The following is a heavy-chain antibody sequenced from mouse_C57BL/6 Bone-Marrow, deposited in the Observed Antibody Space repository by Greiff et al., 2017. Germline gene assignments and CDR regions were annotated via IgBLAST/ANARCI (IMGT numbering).Heavy chain of an antibody. D-gene: IGHD4-1*01. J-gene: IGHJ3*01. CDR1: GYTFTSYW. CDR3: ARAGRTWFAY. Sequence: QVQLQQPGAELVRPGSSVKLSCKASGYTFTSYWMDWVKQRPGQGLEWIGNIYPSDSETHYNQKFKDKATLTVDKSSSTAYMQLSSLTSEDSAVYYGARAGRTWFAYWGQGTLVTVSA. CDR2: IYPSDSET. V-gene: IGHV1-61*01.